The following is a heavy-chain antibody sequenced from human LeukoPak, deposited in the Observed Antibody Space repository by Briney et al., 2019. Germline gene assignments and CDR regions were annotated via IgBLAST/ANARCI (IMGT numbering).Heavy chain of an antibody. CDR1: GGTFSSYA. CDR2: IIPIFGTA. Sequence: SVTVSFKASGGTFSSYAISWVRQAPGQGLEWMGGIIPIFGTANYAQKFQGRVTITADESTSTAYMELSSLRSEDTAVYYCARVGSSGGRSWNYWGQGTLVTVSS. CDR3: ARVGSSGGRSWNY. V-gene: IGHV1-69*01. J-gene: IGHJ4*02. D-gene: IGHD6-19*01.